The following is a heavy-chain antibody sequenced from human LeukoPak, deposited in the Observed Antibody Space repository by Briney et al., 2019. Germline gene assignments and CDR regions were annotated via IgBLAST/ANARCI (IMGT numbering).Heavy chain of an antibody. Sequence: SETLSLTCTVSGVSISSYHWSWIRQPPGKGLEWIGYTYYSGSANYNPSLKSRVALSLDTSKNQFSLKLSSVTAADTAVYFCARGVNYATFEDWGQGTLVTVSS. CDR1: GVSISSYH. V-gene: IGHV4-59*01. D-gene: IGHD1-7*01. CDR2: TYYSGSA. J-gene: IGHJ4*02. CDR3: ARGVNYATFED.